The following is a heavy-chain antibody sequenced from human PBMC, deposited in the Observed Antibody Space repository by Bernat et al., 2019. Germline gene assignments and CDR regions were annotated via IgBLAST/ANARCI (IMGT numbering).Heavy chain of an antibody. Sequence: QVQLVESGGGVVQPGRSLRLSCAASGFTFSSYGMHWVRQAPGKGLEWVAVIYHDASNKYYSDFVKGRFTISRDDSKNTLYLQMNSLRPEDTAVYSCARHINSLIEGYFDLGGPGTLVTVSS. D-gene: IGHD2/OR15-2a*01. V-gene: IGHV3-33*01. CDR2: IYHDASNK. CDR3: ARHINSLIEGYFDL. CDR1: GFTFSSYG. J-gene: IGHJ2*01.